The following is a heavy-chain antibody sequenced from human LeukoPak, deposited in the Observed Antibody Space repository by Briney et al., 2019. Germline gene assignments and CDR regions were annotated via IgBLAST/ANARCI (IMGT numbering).Heavy chain of an antibody. D-gene: IGHD6-19*01. J-gene: IGHJ4*02. CDR1: GYRFTSYW. Sequence: GESLKISCKGPGYRFTSYWIGWVRQMPGKGLEWMGIIYPGDYDTRYSPSFQGQVTISANKSISTAYLQWSSLKSSDTSMYYCARHAGAVACTKFDYWGQGTLVTVSS. CDR3: ARHAGAVACTKFDY. V-gene: IGHV5-51*01. CDR2: IYPGDYDT.